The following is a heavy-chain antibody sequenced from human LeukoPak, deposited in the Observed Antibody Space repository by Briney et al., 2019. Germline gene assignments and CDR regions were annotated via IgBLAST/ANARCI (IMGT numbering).Heavy chain of an antibody. CDR3: ARGLLVRGVIITYGMDV. CDR1: GGSMSSYY. Sequence: SETLSLTCTVSGGSMSSYYWSWIRQPPGKGLEWIGYIYCSGSTNYNHSLKSRVTISLDTSKNQFSLKLSSVTAADTAVYYCARGLLVRGVIITYGMDVWGQGTTVTVSS. V-gene: IGHV4-59*01. D-gene: IGHD3-10*01. CDR2: IYCSGST. J-gene: IGHJ6*02.